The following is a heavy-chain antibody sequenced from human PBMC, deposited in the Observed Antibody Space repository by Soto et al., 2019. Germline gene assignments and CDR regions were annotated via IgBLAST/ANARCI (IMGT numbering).Heavy chain of an antibody. J-gene: IGHJ5*02. CDR2: VDPSDSYV. CDR1: GYNFDNYW. D-gene: IGHD6-25*01. CDR3: ARPQRVPDWLSX. Sequence: RGESLKSACKTSGYNFDNYWIIWVRQMPGKGLEWMVMVDPSDSYVNYSPSFQGHIAISIDKSINTAYLQWSSLKASDTAIYYCARPQRVPDWLSXWGQVTLFTVSX. V-gene: IGHV5-10-1*01.